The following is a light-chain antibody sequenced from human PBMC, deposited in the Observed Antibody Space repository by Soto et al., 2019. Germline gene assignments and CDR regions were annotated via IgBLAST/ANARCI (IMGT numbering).Light chain of an antibody. CDR3: SSYTSSSSYV. CDR2: EVS. CDR1: SSDVGGYNY. J-gene: IGLJ1*01. Sequence: QSALTQPASVSGSPGQSITISCTGTSSDVGGYNYVSWYQQHPGKAPKLMIYEVSNRPSGVSNRFSGSKSGNTASLTISGLQADDEADYYCSSYTSSSSYVCGTGTKLTFL. V-gene: IGLV2-14*01.